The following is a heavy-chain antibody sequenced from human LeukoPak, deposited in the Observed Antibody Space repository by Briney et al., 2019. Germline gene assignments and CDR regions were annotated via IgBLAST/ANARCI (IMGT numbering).Heavy chain of an antibody. CDR2: IYYSGST. V-gene: IGHV4-39*01. Sequence: SETLSLTCTVSGDSISISSYYWGWIRQPPGKGLEWIGTIYYSGSTYYNPSLKSQVSISIDTSKNQFSLRLTSVTAADTAVYYCARQTGSGLFILPGGQGTLVTVSS. D-gene: IGHD3/OR15-3a*01. J-gene: IGHJ4*02. CDR3: ARQTGSGLFILP. CDR1: GDSISISSYY.